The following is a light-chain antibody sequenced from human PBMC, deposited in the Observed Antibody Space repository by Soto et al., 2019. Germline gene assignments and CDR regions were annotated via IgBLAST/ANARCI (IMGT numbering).Light chain of an antibody. J-gene: IGKJ5*01. CDR2: DAS. CDR3: QQRSNWPSIT. Sequence: IVLTHSPAIVSLSPGEKATLSFRASQSVSGSLGWYQQKPGQAPRPLIYDASNRATGIPARFSGSGSGTDFTLTINSLEPEDFAVYYCQQRSNWPSITFGQGTRLEIK. V-gene: IGKV3-11*01. CDR1: QSVSGS.